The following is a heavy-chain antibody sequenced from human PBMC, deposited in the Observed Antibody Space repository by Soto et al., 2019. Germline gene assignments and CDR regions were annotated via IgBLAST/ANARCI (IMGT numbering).Heavy chain of an antibody. V-gene: IGHV3-72*01. D-gene: IGHD1-26*01. CDR1: GFTFSDHY. CDR2: SRNKANSYST. Sequence: EVQLVESGGGLVQPGGSLRLSCAASGFTFSDHYMDWVRQAPGKGLEWVGRSRNKANSYSTEYAASVKGRFTISRDESNNSLYLQMNSLKTEDTAVYYCARFSGSYTRGLAYWGQGTLVTVSS. J-gene: IGHJ4*02. CDR3: ARFSGSYTRGLAY.